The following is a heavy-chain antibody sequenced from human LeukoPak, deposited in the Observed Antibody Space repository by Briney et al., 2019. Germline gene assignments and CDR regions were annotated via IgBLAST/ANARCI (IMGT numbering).Heavy chain of an antibody. J-gene: IGHJ4*02. CDR1: GFTFSNAW. CDR2: INSKTNGGTT. D-gene: IGHD1-26*01. CDR3: TTGTSGSYRY. V-gene: IGHV3-15*01. Sequence: GGSLRLSCAASGFTFSNAWMSWVRQAPGKGLEWVGRINSKTNGGTTDYAAPVKGRFTISRDDSKNTLYLQMNSLKTEDTAVYYCTTGTSGSYRYWGQGTLVTVSS.